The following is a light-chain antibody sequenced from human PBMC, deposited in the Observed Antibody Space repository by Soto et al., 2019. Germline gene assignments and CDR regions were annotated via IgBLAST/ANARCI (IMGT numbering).Light chain of an antibody. CDR3: CSYAGSYTFL. Sequence: QSALTQPRSVSGSPGQSVTIACTGTSGDVGGYNFVSWYQQYPGKAPKLMIHDDTKRPSGVPDRFSGSKSGNTASLTISGLQAEDEADYYCCSYAGSYTFLFGGGTQLTVL. CDR2: DDT. J-gene: IGLJ2*01. V-gene: IGLV2-11*01. CDR1: SGDVGGYNF.